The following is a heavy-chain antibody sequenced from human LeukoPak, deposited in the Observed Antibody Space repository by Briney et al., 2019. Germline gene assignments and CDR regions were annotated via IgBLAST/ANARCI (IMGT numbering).Heavy chain of an antibody. CDR2: IRSNGGST. D-gene: IGHD2-15*01. CDR1: GYTFSSYA. V-gene: IGHV3-64D*06. J-gene: IGHJ4*02. CDR3: VKDGLGYCSGGSCYYFDY. Sequence: QPGGYLRLSCSASGYTFSSYAWHWVREAQGKGLEYVSAIRSNGGSTYYADSVKGRFTISRDNSKNTLYLQMSSLRAEDTAVYYCVKDGLGYCSGGSCYYFDYWGQGTLVTVSS.